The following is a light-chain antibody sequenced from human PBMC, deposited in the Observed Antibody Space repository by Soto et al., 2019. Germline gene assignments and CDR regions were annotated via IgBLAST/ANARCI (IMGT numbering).Light chain of an antibody. Sequence: QSVLTQPGSVSGSPGQSITISCTGTSSDVGGYNYVSWYQQHPGKAPKLMIFEVSNRPSGVSYRFSGSKSGNTASLTISGLQADDEADYYCSSYTSASALLFGTGTKVTVL. J-gene: IGLJ1*01. CDR2: EVS. CDR1: SSDVGGYNY. CDR3: SSYTSASALL. V-gene: IGLV2-14*01.